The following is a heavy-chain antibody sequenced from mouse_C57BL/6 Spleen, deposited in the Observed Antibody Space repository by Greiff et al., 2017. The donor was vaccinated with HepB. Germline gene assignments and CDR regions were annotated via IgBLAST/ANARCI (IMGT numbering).Heavy chain of an antibody. J-gene: IGHJ2*01. CDR2: IDPSDSET. D-gene: IGHD2-2*01. V-gene: IGHV1-52*01. CDR3: ARKGLGSPGFDY. CDR1: GYTFTSYW. Sequence: QVQLKQPGAELVRPGSSVKLSCKASGYTFTSYWMHWVKQRPIQGLEWIGNIDPSDSETHYNQKFKDKATLTVDKSSSTAYMQLSSLTSEDSAVYYCARKGLGSPGFDYWGQGTTLTVSS.